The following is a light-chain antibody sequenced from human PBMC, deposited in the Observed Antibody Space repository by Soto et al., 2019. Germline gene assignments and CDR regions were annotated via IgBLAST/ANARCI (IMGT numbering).Light chain of an antibody. CDR3: RSYTSSSTLV. V-gene: IGLV2-14*01. CDR2: EVS. Sequence: QSVLTQPASVSGSTGQSITISCTGTSSDVGGYNYVSWYQQHPGKAPKLMIYEVSNRPSGVSNRFSGSKSGNTASLTISGLQAEDEADYYCRSYTSSSTLVFGTGTKLTVL. CDR1: SSDVGGYNY. J-gene: IGLJ1*01.